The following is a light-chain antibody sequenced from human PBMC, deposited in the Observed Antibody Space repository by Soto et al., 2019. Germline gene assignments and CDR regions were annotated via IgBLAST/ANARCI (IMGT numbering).Light chain of an antibody. CDR3: QSYDSSLSSVV. J-gene: IGLJ2*01. CDR1: SSNIGARYD. Sequence: QSVLAQPPSVSGAPGQGVTISCTGNSSNIGARYDVHWYRQVPGTAPKLLIYGTTNRPSGVPDRFSGSKSATSASPDITGLQADDEADYYCQSYDSSLSSVVFGGGTKLTVL. V-gene: IGLV1-40*01. CDR2: GTT.